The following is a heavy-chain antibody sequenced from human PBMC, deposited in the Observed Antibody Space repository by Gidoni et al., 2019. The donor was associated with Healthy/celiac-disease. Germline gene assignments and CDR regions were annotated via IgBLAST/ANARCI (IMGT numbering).Heavy chain of an antibody. D-gene: IGHD1-26*01. J-gene: IGHJ3*02. V-gene: IGHV3-23*01. CDR2: ISGSGGST. CDR3: AKDRGIVGADAFDI. CDR1: GFHFGSYA. Sequence: EVQLLESGRGLVQRGGSLRLSCAASGFHFGSYAMSWVRQAPGKGLEWVSAISGSGGSTYYADSVKGRFTISRDNSKNTLYLQMNSLRAEDTAVYYCAKDRGIVGADAFDIWGQGTMVTVSS.